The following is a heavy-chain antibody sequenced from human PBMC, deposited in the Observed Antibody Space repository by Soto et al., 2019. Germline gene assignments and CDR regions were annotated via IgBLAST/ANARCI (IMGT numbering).Heavy chain of an antibody. CDR1: GGSISSYY. V-gene: IGHV4-59*08. CDR3: ARHISSSRGPFDY. D-gene: IGHD6-13*01. Sequence: QVQLQESGPGLVKTSETLSLTCTVSGGSISSYYWSWIRQPPGKGLEWTGYIYYSGSTKYNPSLQSRVTLLVDTSKNQFSLRLSSVTAADTAVYYCARHISSSRGPFDYWGQGTLVTVSS. J-gene: IGHJ4*02. CDR2: IYYSGST.